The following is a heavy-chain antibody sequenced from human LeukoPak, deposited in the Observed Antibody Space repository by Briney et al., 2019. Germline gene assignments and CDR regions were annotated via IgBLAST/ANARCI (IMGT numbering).Heavy chain of an antibody. D-gene: IGHD5-18*01. CDR3: AAPPSYGYYYYMDV. Sequence: SETLSLTCAVYGGSFSGYYWNWIRQPPGEGLEWIGEVNDRGRTNYNPSLKSRATISVDTSKNQFSLKLSSVTAADTAVYYCAAPPSYGYYYYMDVWGKGTTVTVSS. V-gene: IGHV4-34*01. J-gene: IGHJ6*03. CDR1: GGSFSGYY. CDR2: VNDRGRT.